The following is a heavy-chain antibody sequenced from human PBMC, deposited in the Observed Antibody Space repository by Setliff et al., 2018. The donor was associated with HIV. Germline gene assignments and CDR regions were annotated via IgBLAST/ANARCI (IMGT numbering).Heavy chain of an antibody. D-gene: IGHD6-13*01. J-gene: IGHJ4*02. CDR2: IYYSGNT. CDR1: GGSISSYY. Sequence: TLSLTCTVSGGSISSYYWSWIRQPPGKGLEWIGYIYYSGNTNYNPSLKSRVTLSVDTSKNHFSLKLNSVTAADTAVYYCARAGYNSRPYYFDYWVQGTLVTVSS. V-gene: IGHV4-59*01. CDR3: ARAGYNSRPYYFDY.